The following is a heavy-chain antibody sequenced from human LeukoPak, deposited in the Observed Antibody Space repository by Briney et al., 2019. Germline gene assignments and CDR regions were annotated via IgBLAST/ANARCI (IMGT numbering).Heavy chain of an antibody. D-gene: IGHD1-26*01. CDR3: ARGYSGSYYWFDP. Sequence: GGSLRLSCAASGFTFSSYSMNWVRQAPGKGLEWVSYISSSSSTIYYADSVKGRFTISRDNAKNSLYLQMNSLRAEDTAVYYCARGYSGSYYWFDPWGQGTLVTVSS. CDR2: ISSSSSTI. V-gene: IGHV3-48*04. J-gene: IGHJ5*02. CDR1: GFTFSSYS.